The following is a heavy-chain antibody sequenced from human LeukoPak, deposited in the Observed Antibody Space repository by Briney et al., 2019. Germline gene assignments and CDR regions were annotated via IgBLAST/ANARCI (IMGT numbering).Heavy chain of an antibody. V-gene: IGHV3-7*03. Sequence: PGGSLRLSCAASGFTFSSYWMSWVRQAPGKGLERVANIKQDGSEKYYVDSVKGRFTISRDNAKNSLYLQMNSLRAEDTAVYYCARLWGYCSSTSCYKWGQGTLVTVSS. D-gene: IGHD2-2*02. J-gene: IGHJ4*02. CDR2: IKQDGSEK. CDR1: GFTFSSYW. CDR3: ARLWGYCSSTSCYK.